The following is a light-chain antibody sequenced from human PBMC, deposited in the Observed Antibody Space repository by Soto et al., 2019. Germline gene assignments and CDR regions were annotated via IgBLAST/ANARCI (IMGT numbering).Light chain of an antibody. CDR2: GAS. CDR3: QQSYSTPVT. CDR1: QSISSY. Sequence: DIQMTQSPSSLSASVGDRVTITCRASQSISSYLNWYQQKPGKAPKLLIYGASSLQGGVPSRFSGSGSGTDFTLTISSLQPEDFATYYCQQSYSTPVTFGGGTKVEIK. J-gene: IGKJ4*01. V-gene: IGKV1-39*01.